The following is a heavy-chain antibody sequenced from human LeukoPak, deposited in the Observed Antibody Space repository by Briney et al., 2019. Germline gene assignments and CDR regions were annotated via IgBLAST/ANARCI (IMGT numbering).Heavy chain of an antibody. V-gene: IGHV4-38-2*01. CDR2: IHHSGST. CDR3: ARVDWNPDY. D-gene: IGHD1-1*01. CDR1: GYSISRGYH. J-gene: IGHJ4*02. Sequence: SETLSLTCAVSGYSISRGYHWGWIRQPPGKGLEWIGSIHHSGSTYYNSSLKSRVTISVDTSKNQFSLKVSSVTAADTAVYYCARVDWNPDYWGQGTLVTVSS.